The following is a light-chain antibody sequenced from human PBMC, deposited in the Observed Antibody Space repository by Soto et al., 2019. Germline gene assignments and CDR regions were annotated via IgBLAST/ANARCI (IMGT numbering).Light chain of an antibody. CDR1: QSVRSN. V-gene: IGKV3-15*01. J-gene: IGKJ1*01. CDR3: QQYNNWPQT. CDR2: GAS. Sequence: ETVMTQSPVTLSVSPVKRATLSCRASQSVRSNLAWYQQKPGQAPRLLIYGASSGATGVPARFSGSGSGTEFTLTISSLQSEDSAVYYCQQYNNWPQTFGQGTKVDIK.